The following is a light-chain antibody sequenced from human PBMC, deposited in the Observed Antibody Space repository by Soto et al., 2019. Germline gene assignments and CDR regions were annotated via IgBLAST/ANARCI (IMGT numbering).Light chain of an antibody. CDR1: QSVSSSY. CDR2: GAS. J-gene: IGKJ4*01. Sequence: EIVLTQSPGTLSLSPGERATLSCRASQSVSSSYLAWYQQRPGQAPRLLIYGASNRATGIPDRFSGSGSGTDFTLTISRLEPEDFAVYYCQQSGTSPPVAFGGGTKVDIK. V-gene: IGKV3-20*01. CDR3: QQSGTSPPVA.